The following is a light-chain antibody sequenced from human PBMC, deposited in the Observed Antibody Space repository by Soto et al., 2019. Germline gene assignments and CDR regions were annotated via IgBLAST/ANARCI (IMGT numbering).Light chain of an antibody. CDR2: GAS. CDR3: QQYGSSPPSST. J-gene: IGKJ5*01. CDR1: QRVSSGY. Sequence: EMVLTQSPGTLSLSPGGRATLSCSASQRVSSGYLAWYQQKPGQAPRLLIYGASNRATDIPDRFSGRGSGTDFTLTISRLEPEDFAVYYCQQYGSSPPSSTFGQGTRLEIK. V-gene: IGKV3-20*01.